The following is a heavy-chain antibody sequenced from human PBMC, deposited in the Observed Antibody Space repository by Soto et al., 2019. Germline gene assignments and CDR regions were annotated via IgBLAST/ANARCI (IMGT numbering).Heavy chain of an antibody. J-gene: IGHJ4*02. V-gene: IGHV3-23*01. CDR2: ISGSGGST. D-gene: IGHD6-13*01. CDR1: GFTFSSYA. Sequence: GGSLRLSCAASGFTFSSYAMSWVRQAPGKGLEWVSGISGSGGSTYYADSVKGRFTISRDNSKNTLYLQMNSLRAEDTAVYYCAKDTGYSSSWILDYWGQGTLVTVSS. CDR3: AKDTGYSSSWILDY.